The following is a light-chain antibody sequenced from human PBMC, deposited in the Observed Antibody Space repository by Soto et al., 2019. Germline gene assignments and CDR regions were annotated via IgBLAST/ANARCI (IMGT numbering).Light chain of an antibody. V-gene: IGKV1-39*01. Sequence: IQLTQSPSALSASVGNRVTITCRASQGISNFLAWYQQKPGKAPKLLIYAASTLQSGVPSRFSGSGSGTDFTLTISSLQPEDFATYYCQQSYSPPPITFGQGTRLEIK. J-gene: IGKJ5*01. CDR2: AAS. CDR3: QQSYSPPPIT. CDR1: QGISNF.